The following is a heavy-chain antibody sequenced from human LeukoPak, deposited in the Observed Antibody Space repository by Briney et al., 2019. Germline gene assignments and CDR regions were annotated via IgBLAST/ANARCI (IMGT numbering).Heavy chain of an antibody. V-gene: IGHV4-59*01. J-gene: IGHJ4*02. Sequence: SETLSLTCTVSGGSISSYYWSWIRQPPRKGLEWIGYIYYSGSTNYNPSLKSRVTISVDTSKNQFSLKLSSVTAADTAVYYCARELGYSYGEGFDYWGQGTLVTVSS. CDR2: IYYSGST. CDR3: ARELGYSYGEGFDY. CDR1: GGSISSYY. D-gene: IGHD5-18*01.